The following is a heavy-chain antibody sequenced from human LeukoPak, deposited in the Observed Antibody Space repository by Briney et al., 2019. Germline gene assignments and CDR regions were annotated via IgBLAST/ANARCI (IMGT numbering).Heavy chain of an antibody. J-gene: IGHJ6*03. D-gene: IGHD3-10*01. Sequence: SETLSLTCTVSDYSISSSYYWGWIRQPPGKGLEWFGIIYHSGSTYYNPSLKSRVTISVDKSKNQFSLKLSSVTAADTAVYYCARGVKGLITMVRGGHYYYYMDVWGKGTTVTVSS. CDR2: IYHSGST. CDR1: DYSISSSYY. CDR3: ARGVKGLITMVRGGHYYYYMDV. V-gene: IGHV4-38-2*02.